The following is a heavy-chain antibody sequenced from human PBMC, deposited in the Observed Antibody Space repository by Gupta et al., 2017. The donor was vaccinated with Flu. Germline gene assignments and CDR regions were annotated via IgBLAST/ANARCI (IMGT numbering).Heavy chain of an antibody. CDR2: IIPIFGTA. D-gene: IGHD3-22*01. CDR3: ARDGIYYDSRVNAFDI. J-gene: IGHJ3*02. CDR1: GGTFSSYA. Sequence: QVQLVQSGAEVKKPGSSVKVSCKASGGTFSSYAISWVRQAPGQGLEWMGGIIPIFGTANYAHKFQGRVTITADESTSTAYMELSSLRSEDTAVYYCARDGIYYDSRVNAFDIWGQGPMVTVSS. V-gene: IGHV1-69*01.